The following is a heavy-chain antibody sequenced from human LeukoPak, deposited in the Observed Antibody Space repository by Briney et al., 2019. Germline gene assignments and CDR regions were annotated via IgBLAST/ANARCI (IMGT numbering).Heavy chain of an antibody. CDR2: ITGSGGST. D-gene: IGHD5-24*01. CDR1: GFTFSSSA. J-gene: IGHJ4*02. Sequence: GGSLRLSCAASGFTFSSSAMSWVRQAPGKGLDWVSSITGSGGSTYYADSVKGRFTISRDNSKNTLFLQMTSLRAEDTAVYHCAKVYSIDAYNYPFDYWGQGTLVTVSS. CDR3: AKVYSIDAYNYPFDY. V-gene: IGHV3-23*01.